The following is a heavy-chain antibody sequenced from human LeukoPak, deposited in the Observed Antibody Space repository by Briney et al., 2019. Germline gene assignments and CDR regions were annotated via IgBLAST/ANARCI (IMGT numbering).Heavy chain of an antibody. CDR3: GCRWDY. J-gene: IGHJ4*02. Sequence: AGGSLRFSGAASGFTFGSCGMNWVRQTPGKGLEWVANINQDGSQKFYVDSVKGRFTISRDNANNSLYLQMNSLRAEDTAVYYCGCRWDYWGQGTLVTVSS. CDR1: GFTFGSCG. CDR2: INQDGSQK. V-gene: IGHV3-7*01. D-gene: IGHD4-23*01.